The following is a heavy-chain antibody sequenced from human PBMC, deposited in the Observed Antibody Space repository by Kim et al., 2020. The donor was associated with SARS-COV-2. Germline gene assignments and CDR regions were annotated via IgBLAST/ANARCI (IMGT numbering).Heavy chain of an antibody. V-gene: IGHV3-74*01. CDR3: ARDGCLTAYSPGAFDI. Sequence: GGSLRLSCAASGFTFTKYWMHWVRQAPGKGLMWVSRINTDGSETGYSDSVKGRFTISRDIAKNTLYLQMNSLTAEDTAVYYCARDGCLTAYSPGAFDIWGQGTMVTVSS. CDR2: INTDGSET. J-gene: IGHJ3*02. CDR1: GFTFTKYW. D-gene: IGHD3-9*01.